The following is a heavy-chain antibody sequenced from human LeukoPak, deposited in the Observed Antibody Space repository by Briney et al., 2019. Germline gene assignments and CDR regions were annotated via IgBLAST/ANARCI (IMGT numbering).Heavy chain of an antibody. Sequence: GGSLRLSCAVSGFAFGSEAMSWVRQSPARGLEWVSYINGGGSPIYYADSVRGRFTISRDNAKSSLYLQMNSLRAEDTALYYCVRDNPRCCGVIPANIDDFWGQGTLVTVSS. V-gene: IGHV3-48*01. CDR1: GFAFGSEA. CDR2: INGGGSPI. J-gene: IGHJ4*02. CDR3: VRDNPRCCGVIPANIDDF. D-gene: IGHD2-21*01.